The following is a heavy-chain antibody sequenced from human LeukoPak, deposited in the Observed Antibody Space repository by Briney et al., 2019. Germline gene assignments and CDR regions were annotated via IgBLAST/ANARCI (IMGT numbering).Heavy chain of an antibody. D-gene: IGHD2-21*02. CDR3: ARGGGVVVTAAHFDY. J-gene: IGHJ4*02. CDR2: LYNTGST. Sequence: SETLSLTCTVSGGSISSYYWSWIRQPPGKGLEWIGYLYNTGSTNYNPSLKSRVTISVGTSKNQFSLKLSSVTAADTAVYYCARGGGVVVTAAHFDYWGRGTLVTVSS. CDR1: GGSISSYY. V-gene: IGHV4-59*01.